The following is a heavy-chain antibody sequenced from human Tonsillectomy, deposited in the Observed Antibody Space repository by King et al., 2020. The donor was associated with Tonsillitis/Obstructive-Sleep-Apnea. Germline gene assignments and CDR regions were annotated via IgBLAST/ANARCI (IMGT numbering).Heavy chain of an antibody. CDR1: GYRFTSYW. CDR3: ARLDNTGSSLLFGGHCDL. J-gene: IGHJ2*01. Sequence: QLVQSGAEVKKPGESLKISCQGSGYRFTSYWIAWVRQVPGKGLDWMGIIYPGDSDTRYSPSFQGQVTISADRSIDTAYLQWGSLRASDTAMYYCARLDNTGSSLLFGGHCDLWGRGTLVTVSS. D-gene: IGHD1-26*01. V-gene: IGHV5-51*01. CDR2: IYPGDSDT.